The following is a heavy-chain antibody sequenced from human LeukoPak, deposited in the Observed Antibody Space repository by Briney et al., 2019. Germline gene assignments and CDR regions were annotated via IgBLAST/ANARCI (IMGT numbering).Heavy chain of an antibody. J-gene: IGHJ4*02. V-gene: IGHV3-23*01. D-gene: IGHD3-22*01. CDR1: GFTFSSFA. CDR2: ISVTGGST. Sequence: PGGSLRLSCEASGFTFSSFAMSWVRQAPGKGLEWVSPISVTGGSTYYADSVKGRFTISRDNSRNTLYLQMNSRRAEDTAVYYCAKGMHYDSSGYPTPFDHWGQGTLVTVSS. CDR3: AKGMHYDSSGYPTPFDH.